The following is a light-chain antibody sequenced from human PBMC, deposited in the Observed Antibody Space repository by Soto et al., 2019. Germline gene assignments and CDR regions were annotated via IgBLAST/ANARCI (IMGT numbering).Light chain of an antibody. V-gene: IGKV1-5*01. J-gene: IGKJ5*01. CDR2: DAS. Sequence: GDRVTISCRASQSISGYLNWYQQKPGKAPKLLIYDASTLERGVPSRFSGTGSGTEFTLTSSSLQPDDFATYYCQQYYRSSITFGQGTRLEIK. CDR1: QSISGY. CDR3: QQYYRSSIT.